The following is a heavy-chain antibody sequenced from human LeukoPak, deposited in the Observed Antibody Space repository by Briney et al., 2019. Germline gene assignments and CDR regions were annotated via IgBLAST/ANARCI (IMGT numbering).Heavy chain of an antibody. D-gene: IGHD3-16*02. CDR1: GFTFSSYA. V-gene: IGHV3-30-3*01. J-gene: IGHJ4*02. Sequence: GGSLRLSCAASGFTFSSYAMHWVRQAPGKRLEWVAVISYDGSNKYYADSVKGRFTISRDNSKNTLYLQMNSLRAEDTAVYYCARESYTYYDYVWGSYRTFDYWGQGTLVTVSS. CDR3: ARESYTYYDYVWGSYRTFDY. CDR2: ISYDGSNK.